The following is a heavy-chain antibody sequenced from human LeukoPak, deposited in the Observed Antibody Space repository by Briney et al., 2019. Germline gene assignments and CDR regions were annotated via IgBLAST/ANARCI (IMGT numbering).Heavy chain of an antibody. V-gene: IGHV1-46*01. J-gene: IGHJ4*02. Sequence: ASVKVSCKASGYTFPSYYMHWVRQAPGQGLEWMGIINPSGGSTSYAQKFQGRVTMTEDTSTDTAYMELSSLISEDTAVYYCAAGYPGTSFWGQGTLVTVSS. CDR1: GYTFPSYY. CDR2: INPSGGST. CDR3: AAGYPGTSF. D-gene: IGHD6-25*01.